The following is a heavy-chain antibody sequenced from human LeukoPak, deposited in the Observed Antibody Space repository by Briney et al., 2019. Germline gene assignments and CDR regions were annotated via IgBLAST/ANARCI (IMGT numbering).Heavy chain of an antibody. CDR1: GYTFTSYY. Sequence: ASVKVSCKASGYTFTSYYIHWVRLAPGQGLEWMGIINPSGGTISYSHKFQDRVTMTRDTSTSTIYMELSSLRSEDTALYYCTRDVEVVTATQAKAFDIWGQGTMVTVSS. CDR2: INPSGGTI. V-gene: IGHV1-46*01. J-gene: IGHJ3*02. D-gene: IGHD2-21*02. CDR3: TRDVEVVTATQAKAFDI.